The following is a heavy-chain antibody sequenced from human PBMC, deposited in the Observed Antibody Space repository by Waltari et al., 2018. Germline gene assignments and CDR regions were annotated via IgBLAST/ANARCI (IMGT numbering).Heavy chain of an antibody. D-gene: IGHD2-15*01. Sequence: QVQLQQWGAGLLKPSETLSLTCAVYGGSFSGYYWSWIRQPPGEGLEWIGEINHSGSTNYNPSLKSRVTISVDTSKNQFSLKLSSVTAADTAVYYCARGGLRYCSGGSCYSYYYYMDVWGKGTTVTVSS. J-gene: IGHJ6*03. CDR3: ARGGLRYCSGGSCYSYYYYMDV. CDR1: GGSFSGYY. V-gene: IGHV4-34*01. CDR2: INHSGST.